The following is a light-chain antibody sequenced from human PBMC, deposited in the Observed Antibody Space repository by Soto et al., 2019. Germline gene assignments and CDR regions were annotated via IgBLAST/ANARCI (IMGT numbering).Light chain of an antibody. J-gene: IGKJ1*01. V-gene: IGKV1-33*01. CDR1: QDIRNY. CDR3: QQYDKLVT. Sequence: DIQMTQSPSALSASTGDRVTITCQASQDIRNYLNWYQHKPGKAPKLLIYDASKLQTGVPWRFRRSGSGTTFTFISSSLQPEDVATYYCQQYDKLVTFGQGTKVEMK. CDR2: DAS.